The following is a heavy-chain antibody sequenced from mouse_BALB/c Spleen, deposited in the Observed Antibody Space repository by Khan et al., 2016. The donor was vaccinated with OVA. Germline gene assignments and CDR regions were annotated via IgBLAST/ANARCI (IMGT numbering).Heavy chain of an antibody. D-gene: IGHD4-1*01. Sequence: EVQLQESGTVLARPGASVKMSCKASGYTFTSYWMHWVKQRPGQGLEWIGDIYPGNTDTNYNQKFKGKAKLTAVTSTSTAYMELYSLTNEDSAVYYWTRRNWDVAWFAYWGQGTLVTVSA. CDR2: IYPGNTDT. J-gene: IGHJ3*01. CDR3: TRRNWDVAWFAY. V-gene: IGHV1-5*01. CDR1: GYTFTSYW.